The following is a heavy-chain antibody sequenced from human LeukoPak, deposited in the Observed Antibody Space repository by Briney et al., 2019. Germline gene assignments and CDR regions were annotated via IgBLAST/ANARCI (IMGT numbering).Heavy chain of an antibody. CDR3: VRASQWLAFDN. CDR1: RFTVSTSY. V-gene: IGHV3-66*01. J-gene: IGHJ4*02. D-gene: IGHD6-19*01. Sequence: GGSLRLSCAVSRFTVSTSYMNWVRQVPGKGLERVSVIYDGGHTNYADSVRGRFTISRDNSKNTVCLQMNSLRADDTAVYFCVRASQWLAFDNWGQGTLVTVSS. CDR2: IYDGGHT.